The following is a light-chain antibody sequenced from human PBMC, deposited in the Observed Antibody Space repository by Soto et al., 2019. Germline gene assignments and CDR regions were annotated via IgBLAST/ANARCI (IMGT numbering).Light chain of an antibody. J-gene: IGLJ1*01. CDR2: EVS. CDR3: SSYTTSSNYV. CDR1: SSDVGSYNF. Sequence: QSVLTQPASVSGSPGQSITTSCTGTSSDVGSYNFVSWYQQLPGKAPKLMIYEVSNRPSGVSNRFSGSKSGNTASLTISGLQAEDEADYYCSSYTTSSNYVFGSGTKV. V-gene: IGLV2-14*01.